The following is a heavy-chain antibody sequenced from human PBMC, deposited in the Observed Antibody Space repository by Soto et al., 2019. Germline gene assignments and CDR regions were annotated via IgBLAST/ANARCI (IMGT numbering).Heavy chain of an antibody. J-gene: IGHJ4*02. CDR3: ASLTIEGYCSGGSCYYFDY. V-gene: IGHV4-31*03. CDR2: IYYSGST. Sequence: SETLSLTCTVSGGSISSGGYYWSWIRQHPGKGLEWIGYIYYSGSTYYNPSLKSRVTISVDTSKNQFSLKLSSVTAAGTAVYYCASLTIEGYCSGGSCYYFDYWGQGTLVTVSS. D-gene: IGHD2-15*01. CDR1: GGSISSGGYY.